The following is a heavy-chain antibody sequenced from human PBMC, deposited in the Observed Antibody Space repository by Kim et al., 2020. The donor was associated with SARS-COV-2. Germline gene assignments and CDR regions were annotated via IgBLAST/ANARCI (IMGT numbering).Heavy chain of an antibody. CDR1: GFSFSSYA. D-gene: IGHD6-19*01. J-gene: IGHJ4*02. Sequence: GGSLRLSCAASGFSFSSYAMSWVRQAPGEGLEWVSAISSTGTTTLYADSVKGRFTISRDNSKSTLYLQMNSLRAEDTAVYYCAKKGVTYSSGWYIDYWGQGTLVTVSS. CDR2: ISSTGTTT. V-gene: IGHV3-23*01. CDR3: AKKGVTYSSGWYIDY.